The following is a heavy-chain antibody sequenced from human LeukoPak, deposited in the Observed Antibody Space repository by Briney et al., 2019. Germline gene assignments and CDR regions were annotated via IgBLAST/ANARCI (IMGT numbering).Heavy chain of an antibody. D-gene: IGHD6-19*01. V-gene: IGHV4-59*08. Sequence: SETLSLTCTVSGGSISSYYWSWIRQPPGKGLEWIGYIYYSGSTNYNPSLKSRVTISVDTSKNQFSLSLSSVTAADTALYYCARLFSSGWPYFYGLDAWGQGTTVTVSS. CDR2: IYYSGST. CDR3: ARLFSSGWPYFYGLDA. J-gene: IGHJ6*02. CDR1: GGSISSYY.